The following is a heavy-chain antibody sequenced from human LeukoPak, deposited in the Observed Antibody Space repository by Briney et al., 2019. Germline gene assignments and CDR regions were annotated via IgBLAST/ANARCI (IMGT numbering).Heavy chain of an antibody. CDR2: IYYSGNT. Sequence: SETLSLTCTVSGASISRGGYYWDWIRQPPGKGLEWIGTIYYSGNTYYNPSLKSRVTISADTSRNQFSLKLTSVTAADTAVYYCTKDYSGWSRDYWGQGTLVTVSS. CDR3: TKDYSGWSRDY. D-gene: IGHD6-19*01. J-gene: IGHJ4*02. V-gene: IGHV4-39*02. CDR1: GASISRGGYY.